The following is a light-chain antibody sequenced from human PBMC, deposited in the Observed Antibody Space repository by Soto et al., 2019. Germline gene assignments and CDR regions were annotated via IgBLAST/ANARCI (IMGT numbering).Light chain of an antibody. CDR3: QQANSFPLT. Sequence: DIHMTQSPSTRSGSXGDRVTITCRASNTISSCLAWYQQKPGXAPKLMXYKASTLKSGGPSRFSGSGSVTDFTRTINSLQPEDFATYYGQQANSFPLTFGGGTKVDIK. CDR2: KAS. V-gene: IGKV1-5*03. J-gene: IGKJ4*01. CDR1: NTISSC.